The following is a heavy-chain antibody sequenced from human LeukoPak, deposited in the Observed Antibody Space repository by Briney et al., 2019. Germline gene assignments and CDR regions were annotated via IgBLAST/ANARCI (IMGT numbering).Heavy chain of an antibody. CDR2: INHSGST. Sequence: KPSETLSLTCAVYGGSFSGYYWSWIRQPPVKGLEWIGEINHSGSTNYNPSLKSRVTISVDTSKNQFSLKLSSVTAADTAVYYCARARSYYFDYWGQGTLVTVSS. CDR1: GGSFSGYY. CDR3: ARARSYYFDY. V-gene: IGHV4-34*01. J-gene: IGHJ4*02.